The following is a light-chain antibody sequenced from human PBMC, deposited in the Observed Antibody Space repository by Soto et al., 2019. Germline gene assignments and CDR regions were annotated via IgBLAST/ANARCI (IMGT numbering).Light chain of an antibody. Sequence: DIQMTQSPSSLSASVGDRVTITCQASQAIINDLNWYQQQAGKAPRLLIYDVFNLETGVPSRFSGSGAGTDFTLTISSLQVEDIATYYCQHYDNLMITFGGGTKVEIK. J-gene: IGKJ4*01. CDR1: QAIIND. V-gene: IGKV1-33*01. CDR2: DVF. CDR3: QHYDNLMIT.